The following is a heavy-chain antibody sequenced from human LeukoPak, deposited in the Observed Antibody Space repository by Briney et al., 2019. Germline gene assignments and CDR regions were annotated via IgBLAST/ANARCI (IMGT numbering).Heavy chain of an antibody. CDR2: IKSNADGGTT. V-gene: IGHV3-15*01. Sequence: GGSLRLSCAASGLTFTKAWMTWVRQAPGEGLEWVGRIKSNADGGTTDYAAPVKGRFTISRDDSKNTLYLQMNSLKAEDTAVYYCTTNPYDKSGYHIWGQGTMVTVSS. J-gene: IGHJ3*02. D-gene: IGHD3-22*01. CDR3: TTNPYDKSGYHI. CDR1: GLTFTKAW.